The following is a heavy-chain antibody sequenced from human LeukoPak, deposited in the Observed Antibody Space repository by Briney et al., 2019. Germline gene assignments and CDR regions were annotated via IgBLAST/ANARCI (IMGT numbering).Heavy chain of an antibody. D-gene: IGHD3-22*01. J-gene: IGHJ4*02. CDR1: GCTFTSYG. CDR2: ISAYNGKT. CDR3: ARDYYDSSDYSYHDY. Sequence: ASGKVSCKASGCTFTSYGISWLRRAAGQGREWMGWISAYNGKTNYAPKLQGRVTMATETSPSTAYMELRSLRSDATAVYYCARDYYDSSDYSYHDYWGQETLVTVSS. V-gene: IGHV1-18*01.